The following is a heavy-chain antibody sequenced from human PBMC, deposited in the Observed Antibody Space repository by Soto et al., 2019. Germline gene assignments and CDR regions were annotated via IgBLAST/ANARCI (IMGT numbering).Heavy chain of an antibody. V-gene: IGHV4-34*01. CDR3: AREDSYGWSGESLDV. CDR2: LDQSGGT. J-gene: IGHJ6*02. Sequence: SATMSLTCTLFGYSVRVKSVNLLRQSPGKGLEWIGELDQSGGTNYNPPLKSRAIISDDTSKNQFSLTLTSVTAADTAVYYCAREDSYGWSGESLDVWGQGTTVTGSS. D-gene: IGHD6-19*01. CDR1: GYSVRVKS.